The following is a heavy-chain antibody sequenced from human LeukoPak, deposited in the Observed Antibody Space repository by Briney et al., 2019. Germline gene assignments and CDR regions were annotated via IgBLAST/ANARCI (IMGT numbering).Heavy chain of an antibody. Sequence: SETLSLTCTVSGGSISSYYWSWIRQPPGKGLEWIGYIYYSGSTNYSPSLKSRVTISVDTSKNQFSLKLSSVTAADTAVYYCARANLAAAGTRSFDIWGQGTMVTVSS. CDR2: IYYSGST. CDR3: ARANLAAAGTRSFDI. J-gene: IGHJ3*02. D-gene: IGHD6-13*01. V-gene: IGHV4-59*08. CDR1: GGSISSYY.